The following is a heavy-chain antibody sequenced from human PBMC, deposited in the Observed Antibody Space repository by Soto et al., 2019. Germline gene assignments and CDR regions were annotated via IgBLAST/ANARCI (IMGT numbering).Heavy chain of an antibody. CDR2: INSDGSST. CDR1: GFTFSSYW. V-gene: IGHV3-74*01. Sequence: PGGSLRLSCAASGFTFSSYWMHWVRQAPGKGLVWVSRINSDGSSTSYADSVKGRFTISRDNAKNTLYLQMNGLRAEDTAVYYCARAGRYSYGLRYWGQGTLVTVSS. J-gene: IGHJ4*02. D-gene: IGHD5-18*01. CDR3: ARAGRYSYGLRY.